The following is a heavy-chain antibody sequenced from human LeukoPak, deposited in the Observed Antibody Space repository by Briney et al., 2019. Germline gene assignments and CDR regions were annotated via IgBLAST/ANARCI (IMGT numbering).Heavy chain of an antibody. V-gene: IGHV4-34*01. CDR2: IYHSGST. CDR1: GGSFSGYY. CDR3: ARGGSDYGDYVGAFDI. J-gene: IGHJ3*02. Sequence: PSETLSLTCAVYGGSFSGYYWSWIRQPPGKGQEWMGEIYHSGSTNYNPSLKSRVKSRVTKSLDTSKNQFSLKLSSVTAADTAVYYCARGGSDYGDYVGAFDIWGQGTMVTVSS. D-gene: IGHD4-17*01.